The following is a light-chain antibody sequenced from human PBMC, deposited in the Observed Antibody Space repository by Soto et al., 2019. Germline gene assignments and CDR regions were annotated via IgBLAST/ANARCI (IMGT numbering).Light chain of an antibody. V-gene: IGKV3-15*01. J-gene: IGKJ4*01. CDR3: QQYNNWPPLT. CDR2: GAS. CDR1: QSVSSN. Sequence: EIVMTQSPATLSVSPGERATLSCRASQSVSSNLAWYQQKPGQAPRLLIYGASTRATGIPARFSGSGSGTECNLAISSLQSEDFAIYYCQQYNNWPPLTFGGGTKVEIK.